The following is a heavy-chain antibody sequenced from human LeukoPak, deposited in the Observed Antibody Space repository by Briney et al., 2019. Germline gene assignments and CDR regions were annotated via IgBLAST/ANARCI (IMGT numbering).Heavy chain of an antibody. Sequence: AASVKVSCKASGGTFSSYAISWVRQAPGQGLEWMGGIIPIFGTANYAQKFQGRVTITTDESTSTAYMELSSLRSEDTAVYYCWLMINGRQGVDYWGQGTLVTVSS. CDR3: WLMINGRQGVDY. CDR2: IIPIFGTA. CDR1: GGTFSSYA. D-gene: IGHD3-9*01. J-gene: IGHJ4*02. V-gene: IGHV1-69*05.